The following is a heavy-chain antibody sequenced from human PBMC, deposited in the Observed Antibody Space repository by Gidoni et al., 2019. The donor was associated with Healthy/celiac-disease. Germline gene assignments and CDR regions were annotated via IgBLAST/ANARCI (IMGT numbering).Heavy chain of an antibody. CDR1: GGSISSGGYY. V-gene: IGHV4-31*03. CDR3: ARARIAPEGWYYFDY. D-gene: IGHD6-13*01. CDR2: IYYSGST. Sequence: QVHLQESGPGLVKPSQTLSLTCTVPGGSISSGGYYWSWIRQHPGKGLEWIGYIYYSGSTYYNPSLKSRVTISVDTSKNQFSLKLSSVTAADTAVYYCARARIAPEGWYYFDYWGQGTLVTVSS. J-gene: IGHJ4*02.